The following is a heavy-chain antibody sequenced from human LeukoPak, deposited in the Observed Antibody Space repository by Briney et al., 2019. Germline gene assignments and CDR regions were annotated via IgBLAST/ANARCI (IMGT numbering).Heavy chain of an antibody. CDR3: ARGEF. CDR2: IHYSGST. D-gene: IGHD3-10*01. Sequence: PSETLSLTCTLSGVSLSSSSYYCGWVPQPPGEGLEWIGSIHYSGSTYYNPSLKCRVTISVNTSKNQFSLKVNAVTAANTAVYYCARGEFWGQGTLVTVSS. CDR1: GVSLSSSSYY. J-gene: IGHJ4*02. V-gene: IGHV4-39*01.